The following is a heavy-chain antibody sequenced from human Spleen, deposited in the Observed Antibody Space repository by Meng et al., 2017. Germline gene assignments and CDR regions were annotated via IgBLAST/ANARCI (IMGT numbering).Heavy chain of an antibody. Sequence: GESLKISCAASGFTFSSYNMHWVRQTPGEGLVWVSRINTDASITTYADSVKGRFTISRDDAKNTVYLPMNSLRAEDTAVYYCARDADWVIFDHWGQGALVTVSS. CDR2: INTDASIT. CDR3: ARDADWVIFDH. CDR1: GFTFSSYN. D-gene: IGHD3-9*01. J-gene: IGHJ4*02. V-gene: IGHV3-74*03.